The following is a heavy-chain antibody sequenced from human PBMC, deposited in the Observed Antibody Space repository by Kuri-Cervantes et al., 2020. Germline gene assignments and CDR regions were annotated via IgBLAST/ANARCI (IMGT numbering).Heavy chain of an antibody. V-gene: IGHV3-30-3*02. CDR3: ARNTVGRAYFDY. CDR1: GFTFTTTA. Sequence: GGSLRLSCAASGFTFTTTALHWVRQAPGKGLEWVAVISYDGNHKYYADSVKGRFTISRDNAKNSVYLQMNSLRAEDTAVYFCARNTVGRAYFDYWGQGSLVTVSS. J-gene: IGHJ4*02. D-gene: IGHD4-23*01. CDR2: ISYDGNHK.